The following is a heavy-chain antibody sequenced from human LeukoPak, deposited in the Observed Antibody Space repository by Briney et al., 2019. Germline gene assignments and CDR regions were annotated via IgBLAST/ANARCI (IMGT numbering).Heavy chain of an antibody. Sequence: GRSLRLSCAAPGFTFSSYAMHWVRQAPGKGLEWVALISYDGSNKYYADSVKARFIISRDNSKNTLYLQMSSLRAEDTAVYYCAKDQAECSRSSCYERGFDYWGQGTLVTVSS. CDR1: GFTFSSYA. D-gene: IGHD2-2*01. J-gene: IGHJ4*02. V-gene: IGHV3-30*04. CDR2: ISYDGSNK. CDR3: AKDQAECSRSSCYERGFDY.